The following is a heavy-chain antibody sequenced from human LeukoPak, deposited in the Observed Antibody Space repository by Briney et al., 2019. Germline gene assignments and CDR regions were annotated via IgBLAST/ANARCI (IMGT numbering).Heavy chain of an antibody. Sequence: ASVKVSCKASGYTFTSYGISWVRQAPGQGLEWMGWISAYNGNTNYAQKLQGRVTMTTDTSTSTAYMELRSLRSDDTAVDYCARDQDSSGWYRYFDYWGQGTLVTVSS. J-gene: IGHJ4*02. D-gene: IGHD6-19*01. CDR1: GYTFTSYG. CDR2: ISAYNGNT. V-gene: IGHV1-18*01. CDR3: ARDQDSSGWYRYFDY.